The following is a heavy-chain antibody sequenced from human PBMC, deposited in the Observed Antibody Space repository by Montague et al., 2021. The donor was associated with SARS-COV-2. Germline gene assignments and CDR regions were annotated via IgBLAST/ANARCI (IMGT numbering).Heavy chain of an antibody. CDR1: GGSISSSSYY. CDR2: IYYSGST. J-gene: IGHJ4*02. D-gene: IGHD3-10*01. V-gene: IGHV4-39*01. CDR3: ARESGSGSYLVY. Sequence: SETLSLTCTVSGGSISSSSYYWGWIRQPPGKGLEWIGSIYYSGSTYYNPSLNSRVTISVDTSKNQFSLKLSAVTAAATAEYYCARESGSGSYLVYWGQGTLVTVSS.